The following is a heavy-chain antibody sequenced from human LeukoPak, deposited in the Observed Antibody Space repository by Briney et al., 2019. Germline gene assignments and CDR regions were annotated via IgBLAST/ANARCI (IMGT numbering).Heavy chain of an antibody. D-gene: IGHD1-26*01. Sequence: GGSLRLSCAASGFTFSSYAMTWVRQAPGKGLEWVSGISDSGGSTSYADSVRGRLTISRDNSKNTLYLQMNSLRGEDTALYSCAKRGYGTGTYYAFDVWGQGTMVTVSS. CDR3: AKRGYGTGTYYAFDV. CDR1: GFTFSSYA. V-gene: IGHV3-23*01. J-gene: IGHJ3*01. CDR2: ISDSGGST.